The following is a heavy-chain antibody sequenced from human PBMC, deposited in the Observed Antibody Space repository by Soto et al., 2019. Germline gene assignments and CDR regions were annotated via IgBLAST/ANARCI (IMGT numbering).Heavy chain of an antibody. CDR1: GFTFSSYA. CDR2: ISGSGGST. D-gene: IGHD3-16*02. CDR3: AKDRAITFGGVIVTSFDY. V-gene: IGHV3-23*01. Sequence: LRLSCAASGFTFSSYAMSWVRQAPGKGLEWVSAISGSGGSTYYADSVKGRFTISRDNSKNTLYLQMNSLRAEDTAVYYCAKDRAITFGGVIVTSFDYWGQGTLVTVSS. J-gene: IGHJ4*02.